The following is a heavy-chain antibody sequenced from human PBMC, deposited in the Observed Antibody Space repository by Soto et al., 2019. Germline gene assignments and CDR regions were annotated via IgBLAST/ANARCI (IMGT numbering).Heavy chain of an antibody. D-gene: IGHD3-9*01. CDR2: ISGSGGST. Sequence: GGSLRLSCAASGFTFSSYAMSWVRQAPGKGLEWVSAISGSGGSTYYADSVKGRFTISRDNSKNTLYLQMNSLRAEDTAVYYCAKDPRGRYFDWFIRYYYYGMDVWGQGTTVTVSS. CDR3: AKDPRGRYFDWFIRYYYYGMDV. J-gene: IGHJ6*02. CDR1: GFTFSSYA. V-gene: IGHV3-23*01.